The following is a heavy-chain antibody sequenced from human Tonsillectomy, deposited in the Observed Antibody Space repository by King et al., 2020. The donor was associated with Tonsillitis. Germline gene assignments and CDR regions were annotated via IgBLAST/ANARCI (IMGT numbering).Heavy chain of an antibody. CDR1: GGSISRSSYY. CDR3: ARRRSDDPEFVY. D-gene: IGHD2-15*01. Sequence: QLQESGPGLVKPSETLSLSCTVSGGSISRSSYYWGWIRQPPGKGLEWIGSIYYSGSTYYNPSLKSRVTISVDTSKNQFSLKLRSVTAADTAVYYCARRRSDDPEFVYWGQGTLVTVSS. V-gene: IGHV4-39*01. CDR2: IYYSGST. J-gene: IGHJ4*02.